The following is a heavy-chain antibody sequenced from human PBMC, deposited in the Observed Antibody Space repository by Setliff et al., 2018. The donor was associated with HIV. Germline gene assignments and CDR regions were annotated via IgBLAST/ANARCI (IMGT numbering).Heavy chain of an antibody. Sequence: SVKVSCKASGYTFTSYGISWVRQAPGQGLEWMGWISAYNGNTNYARKLQGRVTMTTDTSTSTAYMELRSLRSDDTAVYYCARGGSGYSYGYEYYGMDVWGQGTTVTVSS. J-gene: IGHJ6*02. CDR3: ARGGSGYSYGYEYYGMDV. CDR1: GYTFTSYG. D-gene: IGHD5-18*01. V-gene: IGHV1-18*01. CDR2: ISAYNGNT.